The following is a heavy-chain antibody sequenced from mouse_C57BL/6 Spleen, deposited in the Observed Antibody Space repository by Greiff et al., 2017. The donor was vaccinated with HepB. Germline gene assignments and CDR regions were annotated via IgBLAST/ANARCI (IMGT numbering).Heavy chain of an antibody. CDR2: IDPSDSYT. CDR3: ARLYDYDRAWFAY. V-gene: IGHV1-50*01. J-gene: IGHJ3*01. D-gene: IGHD2-4*01. CDR1: GYTFTSYW. Sequence: QVQLQQPGAELVKPGASVKLSCKASGYTFTSYWMQWVKQRPGQGLEWIGEIDPSDSYTNYNQKFKGKATLTVDTSSSTAYMQLSSLTSEDSAVYYCARLYDYDRAWFAYWCQGTLVTVSA.